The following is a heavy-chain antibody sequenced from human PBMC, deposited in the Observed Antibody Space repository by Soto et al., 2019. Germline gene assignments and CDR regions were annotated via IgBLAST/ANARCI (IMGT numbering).Heavy chain of an antibody. CDR3: AKDRRAVAGLKTYYGMDV. Sequence: GGSLRLSCAASGFTFSSYSMNWVRQAPGKGLEWVSSISSSSSYIYYADSVKGRFTISRDNAKNSLYLQMNSLRAEDTAVYYCAKDRRAVAGLKTYYGMDVWGQGTTVTVSS. CDR2: ISSSSSYI. J-gene: IGHJ6*02. CDR1: GFTFSSYS. D-gene: IGHD6-19*01. V-gene: IGHV3-21*01.